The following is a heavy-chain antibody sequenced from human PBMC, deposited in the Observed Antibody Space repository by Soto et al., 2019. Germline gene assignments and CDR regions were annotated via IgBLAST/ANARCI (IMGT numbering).Heavy chain of an antibody. Sequence: QVQWVQSGAEVKKPGSSVRVSCKASGDTFTFYSINWVRQAPGLGLEWMGRINPILSMSNYAKRFQGRVTMTADKSTSTAYMELSSLRSEDTGMYYCASSYGSGYRAFDYWGQGALVTVSS. V-gene: IGHV1-69*02. D-gene: IGHD3-10*01. CDR1: GDTFTFYS. CDR3: ASSYGSGYRAFDY. J-gene: IGHJ4*02. CDR2: INPILSMS.